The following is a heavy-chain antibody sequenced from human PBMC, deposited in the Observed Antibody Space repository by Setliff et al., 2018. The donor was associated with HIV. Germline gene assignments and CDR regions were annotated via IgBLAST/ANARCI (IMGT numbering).Heavy chain of an antibody. CDR1: GFTFSSYA. CDR2: ISYDGSNK. D-gene: IGHD5-12*01. Sequence: PGGSLRLSCAASGFTFSSYAMHWVRQAPGKGLEWVAVISYDGSNKYYADSVKGRVTISRDTSASTAYMELSSLRSEDTAVYYCARDSAIVTTIIDHYYGMDVWGQGTTVTVSS. J-gene: IGHJ6*02. CDR3: ARDSAIVTTIIDHYYGMDV. V-gene: IGHV3-30-3*01.